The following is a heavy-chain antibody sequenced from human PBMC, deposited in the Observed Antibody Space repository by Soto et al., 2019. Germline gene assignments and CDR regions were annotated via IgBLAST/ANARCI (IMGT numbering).Heavy chain of an antibody. CDR1: GFPFSICS. V-gene: IGHV3-48*02. D-gene: IGHD6-19*01. Sequence: EVQLVESGGGLVQPGGSLRLTCVASGFPFSICSMNWVRQAPGKGLEWSSYITSDTNTIKYADSVKGRFTISRDNAKNLVYLQMNSLRDEDTAVYFCARSVEGHFDYWGPGTVVTVSS. CDR3: ARSVEGHFDY. J-gene: IGHJ4*02. CDR2: ITSDTNTI.